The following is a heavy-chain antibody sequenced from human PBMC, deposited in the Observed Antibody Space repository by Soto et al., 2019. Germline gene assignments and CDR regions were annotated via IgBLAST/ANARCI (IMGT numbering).Heavy chain of an antibody. CDR1: GGSISSGGYY. V-gene: IGHV4-31*02. CDR2: IYYSGST. Sequence: SETLSLTCTVSGGSISSGGYYWSWIRQHPGKGLEWIGYIYYSGSTYYNPSLKSRVTISVDTSKNQFSLKLSSVTAADTAVYYCARVPPRHLAVTIYWGQGTLVTVSS. CDR3: ARVPPRHLAVTIY. J-gene: IGHJ4*02. D-gene: IGHD2-15*01.